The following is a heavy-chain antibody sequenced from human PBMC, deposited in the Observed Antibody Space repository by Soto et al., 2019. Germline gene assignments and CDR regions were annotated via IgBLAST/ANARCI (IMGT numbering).Heavy chain of an antibody. CDR1: GFTFSSYA. CDR3: AKGRKGFLEWLLNTHFH. V-gene: IGHV3-23*01. D-gene: IGHD3-3*01. J-gene: IGHJ4*02. CDR2: ISGSGGST. Sequence: PGGSLRLSCAASGFTFSSYAMSWVRQAPGKGLEWVSAISGSGGSTYYADSVKGRFTISRDNSKNTLYLQMNSLRAEDTAVYYCAKGRKGFLEWLLNTHFHWGQGTLVTVSS.